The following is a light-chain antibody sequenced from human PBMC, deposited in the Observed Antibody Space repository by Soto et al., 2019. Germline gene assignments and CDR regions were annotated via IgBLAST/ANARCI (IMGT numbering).Light chain of an antibody. V-gene: IGKV3-15*01. J-gene: IGKJ1*01. CDR2: GAS. CDR3: QQYKNWPPWT. CDR1: QSVSSN. Sequence: EIVMTQSPATLSVSPGERATLSCRASQSVSSNLAWYQQKPGQAPRLLIYGASTRGTGIPARFSGSGSGTECTLPISSLQSEDFAVYYCQQYKNWPPWTYGQGTKVEIK.